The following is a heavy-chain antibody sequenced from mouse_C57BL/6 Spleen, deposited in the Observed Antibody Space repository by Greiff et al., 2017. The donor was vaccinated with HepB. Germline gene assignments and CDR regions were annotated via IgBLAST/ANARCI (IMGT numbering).Heavy chain of an antibody. CDR1: GYTFTSYW. D-gene: IGHD2-3*01. J-gene: IGHJ2*01. CDR2: IDPSDSYT. V-gene: IGHV1-59*01. Sequence: QVQLQQPGAELVRPGTSVKLSCKASGYTFTSYWMHWVKQRPGQGLEWIGVIDPSDSYTNYNQKFKGKATLTVDTSSSTAYMQLSSLTSEDSAVYYCAIPYDGYLWGQGTTLTVSS. CDR3: AIPYDGYL.